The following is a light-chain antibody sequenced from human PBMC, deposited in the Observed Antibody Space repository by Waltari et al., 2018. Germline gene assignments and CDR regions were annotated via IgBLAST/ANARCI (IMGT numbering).Light chain of an antibody. CDR1: SGHSSNV. CDR2: INSDGSH. Sequence: QLALTQSPSASASLGASVKLTCTLDSGHSSNVVPWHQQHPEKGPRYLMKINSDGSHSKGDEIPDRFSGSSAGAERYLTISSVQSDDEADYYCQTGGHGTWVFGGGTKLTVL. CDR3: QTGGHGTWV. V-gene: IGLV4-69*01. J-gene: IGLJ3*02.